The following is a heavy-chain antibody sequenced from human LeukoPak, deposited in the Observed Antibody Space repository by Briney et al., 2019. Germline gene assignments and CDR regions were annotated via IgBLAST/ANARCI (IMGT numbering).Heavy chain of an antibody. CDR1: GFTVSSNY. CDR3: AKLSSGSPNYFDY. V-gene: IGHV3-23*01. CDR2: ISGSGVST. D-gene: IGHD3-22*01. Sequence: PGGSLRLSCAASGFTVSSNYMSWVRQAPGKGLEWVSAISGSGVSTYYADSVQGRFTISRDNSKDTLYLQMNSLRAEDTAVYYCAKLSSGSPNYFDYWGQGTLVTVSS. J-gene: IGHJ4*02.